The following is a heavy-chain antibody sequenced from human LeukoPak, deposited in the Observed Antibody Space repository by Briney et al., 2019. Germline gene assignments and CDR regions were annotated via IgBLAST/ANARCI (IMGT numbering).Heavy chain of an antibody. J-gene: IGHJ4*02. Sequence: SETLSLTCIVPGGSINNYYGSWIRQPPGKGLEWIGYIYYTGSTNYSPSLKSRVTISADTSKNQFSLKLRSVTAADTAVYFCARHQGHDFYDSSGYYSFDYWGQGTLVTVSS. CDR2: IYYTGST. CDR3: ARHQGHDFYDSSGYYSFDY. V-gene: IGHV4-59*08. CDR1: GGSINNYY. D-gene: IGHD3-22*01.